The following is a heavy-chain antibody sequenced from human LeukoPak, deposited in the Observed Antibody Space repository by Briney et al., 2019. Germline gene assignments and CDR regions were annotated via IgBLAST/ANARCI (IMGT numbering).Heavy chain of an antibody. J-gene: IGHJ3*02. Sequence: PGGSLRLSCAASGFTFSNYAIHWVRQAPGKGLEWVAVISYDGSDKYHADSVKGRFTISRDNSKNTLFLQMDSLRAEDTAVYHCARAFCDRSSCRIGAFDIWGQGTMVSVSS. CDR2: ISYDGSDK. V-gene: IGHV3-30-3*01. D-gene: IGHD6-13*01. CDR3: ARAFCDRSSCRIGAFDI. CDR1: GFTFSNYA.